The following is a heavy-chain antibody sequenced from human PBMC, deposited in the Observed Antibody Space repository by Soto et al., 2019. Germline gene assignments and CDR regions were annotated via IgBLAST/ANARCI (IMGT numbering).Heavy chain of an antibody. V-gene: IGHV4-34*01. CDR3: ARGKGYSSSWSLPLCWFDP. D-gene: IGHD6-13*01. CDR2: INHSGST. Sequence: PSETLSLTCAVYGGSFSGYYWSWIRQPPGKGLEWIGEINHSGSTNYNPSLKSRVTISVDTSKNQFSLKLSSVTAADTAVYYCARGKGYSSSWSLPLCWFDPWGQGTLVTVSS. J-gene: IGHJ5*02. CDR1: GGSFSGYY.